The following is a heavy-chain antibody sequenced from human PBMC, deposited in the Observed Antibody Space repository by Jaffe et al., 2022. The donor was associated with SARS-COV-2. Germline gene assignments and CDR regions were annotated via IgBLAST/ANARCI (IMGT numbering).Heavy chain of an antibody. Sequence: QLQLQESGPGLVKPSETLSLTCTVSGGSISSSSYYWGWIRQPPGKGLEWIGSIYYSGSTYYNPSLKSRVTISVDTSKNQFSLKLSSVTAADTAVYYCARGKIVGAIPDAFDIWGQGTMVTVSS. CDR2: IYYSGST. J-gene: IGHJ3*02. CDR1: GGSISSSSYY. CDR3: ARGKIVGAIPDAFDI. D-gene: IGHD1-26*01. V-gene: IGHV4-39*01.